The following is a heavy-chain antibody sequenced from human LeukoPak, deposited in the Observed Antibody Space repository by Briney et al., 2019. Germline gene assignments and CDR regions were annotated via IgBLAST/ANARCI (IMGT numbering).Heavy chain of an antibody. CDR2: INTSGTS. Sequence: SETLSLTCNVSGGSISSYYWSWIRQPAGKGLEWIGRINTSGTSNYNPSLRSRVTMSVDTSKNQFSLNLTSVTAADTAVYYCAREGGGPRWLDPWVRGTLVTVSS. J-gene: IGHJ5*02. CDR3: AREGGGPRWLDP. D-gene: IGHD6-25*01. CDR1: GGSISSYY. V-gene: IGHV4-4*07.